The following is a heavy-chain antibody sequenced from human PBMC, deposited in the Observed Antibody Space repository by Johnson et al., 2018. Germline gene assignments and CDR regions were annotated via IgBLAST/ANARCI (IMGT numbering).Heavy chain of an antibody. CDR2: IKQDDSEK. V-gene: IGHV3-7*01. D-gene: IGHD2-15*01. Sequence: VQLVQSGGGLVQPGGSLRLSCEASGFALMTYWMSWVRQAPGRGLEWVANIKQDDSEKNYVDSVKGRVTIYRDNAKNSLYVQINSLRAEDTAVYYCMRDRRWQQRYVGYFQHWGQGTLVTGSS. CDR3: MRDRRWQQRYVGYFQH. CDR1: GFALMTYW. J-gene: IGHJ1*01.